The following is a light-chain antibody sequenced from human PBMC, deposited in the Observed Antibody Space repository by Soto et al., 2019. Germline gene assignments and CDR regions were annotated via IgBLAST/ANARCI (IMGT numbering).Light chain of an antibody. CDR3: QQYNNWPGWT. Sequence: EIVVTQSPATLSVSPGERATLSCRASQSVRSNLAWYQQKPGQAPRLLIYDASTRATGIPTRFSGSGSGTEFTLTISSLQSEDFAVYYCQQYNNWPGWTFGQGTKVEIK. J-gene: IGKJ1*01. CDR1: QSVRSN. CDR2: DAS. V-gene: IGKV3-15*01.